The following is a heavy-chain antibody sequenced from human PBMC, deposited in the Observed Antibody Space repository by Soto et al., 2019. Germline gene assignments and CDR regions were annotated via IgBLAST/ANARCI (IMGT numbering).Heavy chain of an antibody. Sequence: SVKVSCKASGGTFSSYTISWVRQAPGQGLEWMGRIIPILGIANYAQKFQGRVTITADKSTSTAYMELSRLRSVDTAVYYCAIGLVSHFVVVPAPTYYFDYWGQGTLVTVSS. CDR3: AIGLVSHFVVVPAPTYYFDY. V-gene: IGHV1-69*02. CDR2: IIPILGIA. D-gene: IGHD2-2*01. J-gene: IGHJ4*02. CDR1: GGTFSSYT.